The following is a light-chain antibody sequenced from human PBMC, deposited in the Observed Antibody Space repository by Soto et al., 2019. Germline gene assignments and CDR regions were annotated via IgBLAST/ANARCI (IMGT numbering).Light chain of an antibody. CDR2: KVS. CDR1: QSLVYRDGSTY. V-gene: IGKV2-30*01. CDR3: MQHSHWPYT. Sequence: DVVMTQSPLSLPVALGQPASISCRSSQSLVYRDGSTYLNWFHQRPGQSPRRLIYKVSNRDCGVPDRFSGSGSGTDFTLKISRVEAEDVGLFYCMQHSHWPYTFGQGTKLEIK. J-gene: IGKJ2*01.